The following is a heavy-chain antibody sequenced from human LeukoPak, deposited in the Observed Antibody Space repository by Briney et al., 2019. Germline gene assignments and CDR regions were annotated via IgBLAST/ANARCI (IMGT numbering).Heavy chain of an antibody. CDR1: GYTFTSYG. CDR2: ISAYNGNT. D-gene: IGHD3-22*01. CDR3: ARAYDSSGYYYDPGAFDI. V-gene: IGHV1-18*01. Sequence: GASVKVSCKASGYTFTSYGISWVRQAPGQGLEWMGWISAYNGNTNYAQKLQGRVTMTTDTSTSTAYMELRSLRSDDTAVYYCARAYDSSGYYYDPGAFDIWGQGTMVTVSS. J-gene: IGHJ3*02.